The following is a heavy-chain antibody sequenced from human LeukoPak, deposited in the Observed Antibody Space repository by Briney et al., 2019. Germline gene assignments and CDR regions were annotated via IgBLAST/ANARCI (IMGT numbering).Heavy chain of an antibody. CDR3: ATGGPKYYYDSSGQTVFDY. CDR1: GGTFSSYA. CDR2: IIPIFGTA. J-gene: IGHJ4*02. Sequence: ASVKVSCKASGGTFSSYAISWVRQAPGQGLEWMGGIIPIFGTANYAQKFQGRVTMTEDTSTDTAYMELSSLRSEDTAVYYCATGGPKYYYDSSGQTVFDYWGQGTLVTVSS. D-gene: IGHD3-22*01. V-gene: IGHV1-69*06.